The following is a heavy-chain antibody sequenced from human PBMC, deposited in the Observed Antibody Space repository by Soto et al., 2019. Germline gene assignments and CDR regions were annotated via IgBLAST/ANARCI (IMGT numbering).Heavy chain of an antibody. D-gene: IGHD3-22*01. CDR2: ISYDGSNK. Sequence: PGGSLRLSCAASGFTFSSYAMHWVRQAPGKGLEWVAVISYDGSNKYYADSVKGRFTISRDNSKNTLYLQMNSLRAEDTAVYYCARAESQAGSGLGTFFDYWGQGTLVTVSS. J-gene: IGHJ4*02. V-gene: IGHV3-30-3*01. CDR3: ARAESQAGSGLGTFFDY. CDR1: GFTFSSYA.